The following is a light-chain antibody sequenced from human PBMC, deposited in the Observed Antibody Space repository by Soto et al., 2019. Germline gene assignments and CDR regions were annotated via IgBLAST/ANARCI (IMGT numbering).Light chain of an antibody. CDR1: QGIRNC. Sequence: DIQMTQSPTSLSASVGERVTITCRASQGIRNCVAWYQQKPGKAPKLLIYAASTLQSGVPSRFSGSGSGTDFTLTINSLQPEDVATYSCQKYSSVPVFGPGTKVEIK. V-gene: IGKV1-27*01. CDR2: AAS. J-gene: IGKJ3*01. CDR3: QKYSSVPV.